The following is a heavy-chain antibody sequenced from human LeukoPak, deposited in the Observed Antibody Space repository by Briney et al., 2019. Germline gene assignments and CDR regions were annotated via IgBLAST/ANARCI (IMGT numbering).Heavy chain of an antibody. CDR2: IWYDGSNK. CDR3: AKDRFLEYYYYMDV. D-gene: IGHD3-3*01. V-gene: IGHV3-33*06. CDR1: GFTFSSYG. Sequence: GGSLRLSCAASGFTFSSYGMHWVRQAPGKGLEWVAVIWYDGSNKYYADSVKGRFTISRDNSKNTLYLQMNSLRTEDTAVYYCAKDRFLEYYYYMDVWGKGTTVTVSS. J-gene: IGHJ6*03.